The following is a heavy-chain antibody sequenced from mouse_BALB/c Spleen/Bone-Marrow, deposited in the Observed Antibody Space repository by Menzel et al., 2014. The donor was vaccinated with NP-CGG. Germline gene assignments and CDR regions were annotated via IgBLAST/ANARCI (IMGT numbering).Heavy chain of an antibody. V-gene: IGHV2-5-1*01. CDR2: IWRGGST. Sequence: VKLMESGPSLVQPSQSLSITCTVSGFSLTSYGVHWVRQSPGKGLEWLGVIWRGGSTGYNAAFMSRLSITKNNHKSQVFFKMNSLQADDNAIYYCALQAYWGQGTLVTVSA. CDR3: ALQAY. J-gene: IGHJ3*01. CDR1: GFSLTSYG.